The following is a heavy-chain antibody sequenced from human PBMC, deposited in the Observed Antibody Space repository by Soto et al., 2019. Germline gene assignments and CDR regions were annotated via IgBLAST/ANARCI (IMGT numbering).Heavy chain of an antibody. CDR1: GFTFSSYA. V-gene: IGHV3-30-3*01. D-gene: IGHD3-22*01. CDR2: ISYDGSNK. CDR3: ARGSYYYDSSGYYYGDDAFDI. Sequence: QVQLVESGGGVVQPGRSLRLSCAASGFTFSSYAMHWVRQAPGKGLEWVAVISYDGSNKYYADSVKGRFTISRDNSKNTLYLQMNSLRAEDTAVYYCARGSYYYDSSGYYYGDDAFDIWGQGTMVTVSS. J-gene: IGHJ3*02.